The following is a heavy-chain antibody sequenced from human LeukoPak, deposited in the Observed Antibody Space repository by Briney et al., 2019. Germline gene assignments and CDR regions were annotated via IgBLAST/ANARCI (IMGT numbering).Heavy chain of an antibody. CDR3: ARTYSNAFDP. J-gene: IGHJ5*02. CDR1: GYSISSGYY. CDR2: IYHSGNT. Sequence: SETLSLTCTVSGYSISSGYYWGWIRQPPGKGLEWIGGIYHSGNTYYNPSLKSRVILPMDTSKNQFSLKLSSVTAADTAVYYCARTYSNAFDPWGQGALVTVSS. D-gene: IGHD2/OR15-2a*01. V-gene: IGHV4-38-2*02.